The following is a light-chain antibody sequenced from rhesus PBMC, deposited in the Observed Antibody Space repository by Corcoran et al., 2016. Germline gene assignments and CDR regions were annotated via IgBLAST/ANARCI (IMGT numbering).Light chain of an antibody. CDR2: KAS. CDR1: QGITNW. Sequence: DIQMTQSPSSLSASVGDTVTITCRASQGITNWLAWFQQTPGKAPNLLIYKASTLQSGVPSRFSGRWSVTDFTLTISSLQSEDFATYYCLQYSSRPWTFGRGTKVEIK. J-gene: IGKJ1*01. CDR3: LQYSSRPWT. V-gene: IGKV1-22*01.